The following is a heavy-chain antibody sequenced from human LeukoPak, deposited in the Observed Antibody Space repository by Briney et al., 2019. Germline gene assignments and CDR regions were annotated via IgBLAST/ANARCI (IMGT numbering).Heavy chain of an antibody. CDR3: ARLYYDSSGYYQICYFDY. V-gene: IGHV4-39*01. Sequence: SETLSLTCTVSGGSISSSSYYWGWIRQPPGKGLEWIGGIYYSGSTYYHPSLKSRVTISVDTSKDQFSLNLSSVTAADTAVYYCARLYYDSSGYYQICYFDYWGQGTLVTVSS. CDR2: IYYSGST. CDR1: GGSISSSSYY. J-gene: IGHJ4*02. D-gene: IGHD3-22*01.